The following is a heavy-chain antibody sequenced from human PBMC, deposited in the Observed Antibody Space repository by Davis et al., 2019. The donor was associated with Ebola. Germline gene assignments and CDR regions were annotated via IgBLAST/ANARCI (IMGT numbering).Heavy chain of an antibody. D-gene: IGHD3-16*02. CDR1: GFTFSSYA. V-gene: IGHV3-23*01. J-gene: IGHJ4*02. Sequence: GESLKISCAASGFTFSSYAMSWVRQAPGRGLEWVSAISGSGGSTYYADSVKGRFTISRDNSKNTLYLQMNSLRAEDTAVYYCAKATEYDYVWGSYRNWGQGTLVTVSS. CDR3: AKATEYDYVWGSYRN. CDR2: ISGSGGST.